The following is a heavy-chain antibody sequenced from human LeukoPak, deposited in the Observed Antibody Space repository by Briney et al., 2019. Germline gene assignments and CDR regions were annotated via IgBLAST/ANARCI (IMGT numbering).Heavy chain of an antibody. CDR3: ARGPGDGYGQPIDY. V-gene: IGHV3-53*01. D-gene: IGHD3-16*01. Sequence: GGSLRLSCSASGFTFSSYAMSWVRRAPGKGLEWVSVIYSGGSTYYADSVKGRFTISRDNSKNTLYLQMNSLRAEDTAVYYCARGPGDGYGQPIDYWGQGTLATVSS. CDR2: IYSGGST. J-gene: IGHJ4*02. CDR1: GFTFSSYA.